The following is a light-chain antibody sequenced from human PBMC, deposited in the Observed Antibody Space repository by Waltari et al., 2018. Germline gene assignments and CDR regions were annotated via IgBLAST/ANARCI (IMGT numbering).Light chain of an antibody. V-gene: IGKV3-20*01. CDR1: QSITRY. Sequence: EIVLTQSPGTLSLSLGEGATLSCRASQSITRYLAWYQQKPGQPPRLLIYGASSRPTGIPDRFSGSGSGTDFALTITRLEPEDFAVYYCQQYGSSPRTFGQGTKLEI. CDR3: QQYGSSPRT. J-gene: IGKJ2*01. CDR2: GAS.